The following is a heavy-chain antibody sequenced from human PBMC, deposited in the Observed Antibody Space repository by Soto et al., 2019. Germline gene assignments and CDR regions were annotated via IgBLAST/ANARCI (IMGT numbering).Heavy chain of an antibody. CDR1: GYTFTSYA. V-gene: IGHV1-3*01. J-gene: IGHJ6*02. D-gene: IGHD3-10*01. CDR2: INAGNGNT. Sequence: ASVKVSCKASGYTFTSYAMHWVRQAPGQRLEWMGWINAGNGNTKYSQKFQGRVTITRDTSASTAYMELSSLRSEDTAVYYCARDHHVGSGIFLVPLIFDYYSGMAVWGQGTTVTVSS. CDR3: ARDHHVGSGIFLVPLIFDYYSGMAV.